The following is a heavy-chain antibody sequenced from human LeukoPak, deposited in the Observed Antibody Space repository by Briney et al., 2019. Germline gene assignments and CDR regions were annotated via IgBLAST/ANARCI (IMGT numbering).Heavy chain of an antibody. D-gene: IGHD6-19*01. J-gene: IGHJ4*02. CDR1: GGTFSSYA. CDR2: IIPILGIA. Sequence: SVKVSCKASGGTFSSYAISWVRQAPGQGLEWMGRIIPILGIANYAQKFQGRVTITADKSTSTAYMELSSLRSEDTAVYYCARAERDFIAVAGIDYWGQGTLVTVSS. V-gene: IGHV1-69*04. CDR3: ARAERDFIAVAGIDY.